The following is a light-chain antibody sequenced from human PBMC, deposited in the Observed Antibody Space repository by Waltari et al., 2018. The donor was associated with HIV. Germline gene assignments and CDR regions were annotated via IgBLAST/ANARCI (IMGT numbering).Light chain of an antibody. CDR1: ENIHNF. CDR2: DAS. Sequence: DTQMTQSPSSLSPSVGDRVTITCRASENIHNFLNWYQQKPGKAPTLVIYDASDLQSGVPSRFSGSGSGTDFTLTISSLQPDDFATYYCLQSHTTPLTFGPGTKLDLK. CDR3: LQSHTTPLT. J-gene: IGKJ3*01. V-gene: IGKV1-39*01.